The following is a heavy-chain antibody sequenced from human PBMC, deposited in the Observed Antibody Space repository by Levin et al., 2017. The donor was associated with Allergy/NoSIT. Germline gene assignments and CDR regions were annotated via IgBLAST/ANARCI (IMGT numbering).Heavy chain of an antibody. CDR1: GGSISSRSYY. D-gene: IGHD3-22*01. Sequence: PSETLSLTCTVSGGSISSRSYYWGWIRQPPGKGLEWIGSIHYSGSTYDNPSLKSRVTISVDTSKNQFSLKLSSVTAADTAVYYCARHNLSYYYDSSGYYYDYWRQGTLVTVSS. V-gene: IGHV4-39*01. J-gene: IGHJ4*02. CDR3: ARHNLSYYYDSSGYYYDY. CDR2: IHYSGST.